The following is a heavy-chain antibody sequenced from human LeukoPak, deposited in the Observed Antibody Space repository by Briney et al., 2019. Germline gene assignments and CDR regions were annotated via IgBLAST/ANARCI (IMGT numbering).Heavy chain of an antibody. CDR1: GGSFSGNY. J-gene: IGHJ4*02. Sequence: SETLSLTCGVYGGSFSGNYWNWIRQPPGKGLEWIGYIYYSGSTNYNPSLKSRVTISVDTSKNQFSLKLSSVTAADTAVYYCARSPSIAVAADCWGQGTLVTVSS. CDR2: IYYSGST. V-gene: IGHV4-59*08. D-gene: IGHD6-19*01. CDR3: ARSPSIAVAADC.